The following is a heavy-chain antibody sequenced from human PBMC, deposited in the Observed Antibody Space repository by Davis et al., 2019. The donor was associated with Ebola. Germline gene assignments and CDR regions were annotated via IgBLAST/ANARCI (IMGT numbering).Heavy chain of an antibody. Sequence: GESLKISCAASGFTFSDYYMSWIRQAPGKGLEWVSYISSSGSTIYYADSVKGRFTISRDNSKNTLYLQMNSLRAEDTAVYYCARVDSGGSPDYWGQGTLVTVSS. CDR1: GFTFSDYY. J-gene: IGHJ4*02. CDR3: ARVDSGGSPDY. CDR2: ISSSGSTI. D-gene: IGHD2-15*01. V-gene: IGHV3-11*04.